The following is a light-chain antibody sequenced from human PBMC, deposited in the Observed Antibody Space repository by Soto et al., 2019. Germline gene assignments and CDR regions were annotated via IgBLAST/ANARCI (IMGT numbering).Light chain of an antibody. V-gene: IGLV2-23*02. Sequence: QSVLTQPASVSGSPGQSITFSCTGTSSDVGSSNLVSWYQQHPGKTPKLLICEVSKRPSGVSNRFSGSKSGNTASLTISGLQAEDEADYYCCSYAGSSTHVFGTGTRSPS. CDR1: SSDVGSSNL. J-gene: IGLJ1*01. CDR3: CSYAGSSTHV. CDR2: EVS.